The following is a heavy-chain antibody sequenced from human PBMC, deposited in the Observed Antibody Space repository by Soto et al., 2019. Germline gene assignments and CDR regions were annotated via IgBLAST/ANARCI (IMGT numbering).Heavy chain of an antibody. CDR3: ASGQPDYYDSSAPHY. CDR2: IYSGGST. D-gene: IGHD3-22*01. V-gene: IGHV3-66*01. Sequence: AGGSLRLSCAASGFTFSSYAMHWVRQAPGKGLEWVSVIYSGGSTYYADSVKGRFTISRDNSKNTLYLQMNSLRAEDTAVYYCASGQPDYYDSSAPHYWGQGTLVTVSS. CDR1: GFTFSSYA. J-gene: IGHJ4*02.